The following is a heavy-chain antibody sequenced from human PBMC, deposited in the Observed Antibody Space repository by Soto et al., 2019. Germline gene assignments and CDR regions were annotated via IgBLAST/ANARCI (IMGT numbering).Heavy chain of an antibody. CDR3: AKDQGYYDILTGADYYYGMDV. CDR1: GFTFSSYA. D-gene: IGHD3-9*01. Sequence: PGGSLRLSCAAPGFTFSSYAMSWVRQAPGKGLEWVSAISGSGGSTYYADSVKGRFTISRDNSKNTLYLQMNSLRAEDTAVYYCAKDQGYYDILTGADYYYGMDVWGQGTTVTVSS. V-gene: IGHV3-23*01. CDR2: ISGSGGST. J-gene: IGHJ6*02.